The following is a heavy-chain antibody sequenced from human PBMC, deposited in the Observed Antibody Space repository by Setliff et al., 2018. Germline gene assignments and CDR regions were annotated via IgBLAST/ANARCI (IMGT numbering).Heavy chain of an antibody. V-gene: IGHV4-59*01. CDR3: ARVDFTMIQGVIGH. Sequence: SETLSLTCTVSGGSISGYYWSWIRQPPGKGLEWIGNIYYTGSPSYSPSLRSRGTISVDTSKNKFSLSLSSVTAADTAVYYCARVDFTMIQGVIGHWGQGTLVTVSS. CDR1: GGSISGYY. D-gene: IGHD3-10*01. CDR2: IYYTGSP. J-gene: IGHJ1*01.